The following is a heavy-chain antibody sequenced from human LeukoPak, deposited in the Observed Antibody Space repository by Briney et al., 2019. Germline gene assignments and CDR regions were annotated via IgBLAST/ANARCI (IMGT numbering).Heavy chain of an antibody. CDR1: GFSVSSHY. D-gene: IGHD6-19*01. J-gene: IGHJ4*02. V-gene: IGHV3-53*01. Sequence: GGSLSLSCVASGFSVSSHYMRWVRQAPGKGLEWVSVIYSGSSTYYAESVKGRFTISRHTSKNTLYLQMNSLRADDTAVYYCARDRRSCWYVYYYWGKGNLVTVSS. CDR2: IYSGSST. CDR3: ARDRRSCWYVYYY.